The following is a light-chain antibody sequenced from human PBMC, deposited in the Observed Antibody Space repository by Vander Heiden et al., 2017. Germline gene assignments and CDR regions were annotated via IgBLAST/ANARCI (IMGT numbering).Light chain of an antibody. V-gene: IGLV2-14*03. J-gene: IGLJ1*01. CDR2: DVT. Sequence: QSALTQPASVSGSPGQPITISCTGTSTDVGGYNYVSWYQQHPGNAPKLMIFDVTHRPSGVSNRFSGSKSGNTASLTISGLQADDEADYYCSSYAISGAYVFGAGTKVTVL. CDR1: STDVGGYNY. CDR3: SSYAISGAYV.